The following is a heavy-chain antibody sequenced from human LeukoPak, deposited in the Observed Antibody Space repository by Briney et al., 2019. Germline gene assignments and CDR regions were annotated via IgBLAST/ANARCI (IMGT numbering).Heavy chain of an antibody. CDR3: ARVSREDTAMVNYFDY. V-gene: IGHV4-30-4*08. Sequence: SQTLSLTCTVSGGSISSGDYYWSWIRQPPGKGLEWIGYIYYSGSTYYHPSLKSRVTISVDTSKNQFPLKLSSVTAADTAVYYCARVSREDTAMVNYFDYWGQGTLVTVSS. CDR2: IYYSGST. J-gene: IGHJ4*02. CDR1: GGSISSGDYY. D-gene: IGHD5-18*01.